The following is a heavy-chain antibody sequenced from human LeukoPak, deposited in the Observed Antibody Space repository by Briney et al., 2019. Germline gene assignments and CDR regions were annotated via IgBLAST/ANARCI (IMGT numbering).Heavy chain of an antibody. CDR1: GGSFSIYY. Sequence: SETLSLTCTVSGGSFSIYYWTWIRQPAGKGLEWSGRIYTSGTTYYNPSLQSRVIISVDTSKTQFSLKLRSVTAADTAVYFCARRLTMMEGDRAHDVFDIWGQGTMVTVSS. J-gene: IGHJ3*02. V-gene: IGHV4-4*07. CDR2: IYTSGTT. D-gene: IGHD3-22*01. CDR3: ARRLTMMEGDRAHDVFDI.